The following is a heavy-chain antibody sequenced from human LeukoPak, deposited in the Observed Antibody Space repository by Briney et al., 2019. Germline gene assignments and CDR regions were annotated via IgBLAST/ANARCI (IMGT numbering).Heavy chain of an antibody. V-gene: IGHV1-69*06. Sequence: SVKVSCKASGGTFSSYAISWVRQAPGQGLEWMGGIIPIFGTANYAQKFQGRVTITADKSTSTAYMELSSLRSEDAAVYYCARGRYCSGGSCYPEDYWGQGTLVTVSS. D-gene: IGHD2-15*01. CDR1: GGTFSSYA. CDR2: IIPIFGTA. J-gene: IGHJ4*02. CDR3: ARGRYCSGGSCYPEDY.